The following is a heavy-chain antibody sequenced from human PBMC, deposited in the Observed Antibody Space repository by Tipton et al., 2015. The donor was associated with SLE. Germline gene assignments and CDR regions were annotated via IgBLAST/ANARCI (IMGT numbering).Heavy chain of an antibody. CDR1: GFTFSGSA. V-gene: IGHV3-23*01. Sequence: SLRLSCAASGFTFSGSAMHWVRQASGKGLEWVSAISGSGGSTYYADSVKGRFTISRDNSKNTLYLQMNSLRAEDTAVYYCAKGSGYFDYWGQGTLVTVSS. J-gene: IGHJ4*02. CDR3: AKGSGYFDY. CDR2: ISGSGGST.